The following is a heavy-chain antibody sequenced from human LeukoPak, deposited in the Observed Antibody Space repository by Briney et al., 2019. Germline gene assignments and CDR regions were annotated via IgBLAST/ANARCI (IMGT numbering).Heavy chain of an antibody. D-gene: IGHD3-10*01. V-gene: IGHV4-39*01. CDR1: GGSINNNAYH. CDR3: ARVDYYGSGRKFDY. Sequence: SETLSLTCTVSGGSINNNAYHWGWIRQPPGKGLEWIGNIYYSGTTYSNPSLKSRVTISVDTSKNQFFLQLSSVTAADTAVYFCARVDYYGSGRKFDYWGQGTLVTVSS. J-gene: IGHJ4*02. CDR2: IYYSGTT.